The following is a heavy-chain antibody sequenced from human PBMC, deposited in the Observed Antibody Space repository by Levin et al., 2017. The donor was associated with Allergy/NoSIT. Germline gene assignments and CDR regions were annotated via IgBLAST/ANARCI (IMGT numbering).Heavy chain of an antibody. CDR3: ARDSPSRDGDYSFGS. V-gene: IGHV4-61*02. J-gene: IGHJ4*02. D-gene: IGHD4-17*01. Sequence: SQTLSLTCTVSGGSISSGSYYWAWIRQPAGKGLEWIGRIYTSGYTNYNPSLTSRLSISIDTSKNQFSLSLSSVTAADTAVYYCARDSPSRDGDYSFGSGGQGTLVTVSS. CDR2: IYTSGYT. CDR1: GGSISSGSYY.